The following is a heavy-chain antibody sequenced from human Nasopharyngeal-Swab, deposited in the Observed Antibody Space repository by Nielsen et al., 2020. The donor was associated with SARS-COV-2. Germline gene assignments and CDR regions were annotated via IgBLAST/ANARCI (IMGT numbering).Heavy chain of an antibody. D-gene: IGHD2-21*02. V-gene: IGHV3-23*01. Sequence: GESLKISCAASGFTFSSYAMSWVRQAPGKGLEWVSAISGNGGSTYYADSVKGRFTISRDNSKNTLYLQMNSLRAEDTAVYYCAKENCGGDCLDYYYYNGMDVWGQGTTVTVSS. CDR2: ISGNGGST. J-gene: IGHJ6*02. CDR3: AKENCGGDCLDYYYYNGMDV. CDR1: GFTFSSYA.